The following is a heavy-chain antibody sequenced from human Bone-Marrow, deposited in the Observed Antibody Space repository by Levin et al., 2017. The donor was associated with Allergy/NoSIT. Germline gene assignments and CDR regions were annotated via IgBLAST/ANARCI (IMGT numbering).Heavy chain of an antibody. V-gene: IGHV4-59*01. CDR1: GGSISSYY. CDR2: IYYSGST. J-gene: IGHJ6*02. Sequence: SETLSLTCTVSGGSISSYYWSWIRQPPGKGLEWIGYIYYSGSTNYNPSLKSRVTISVDTSKNQFSLKLSSVTAADTAVYYCARETFIAAAGTGGRPFYDYDGMDVWGQGTTVTVSS. CDR3: ARETFIAAAGTGGRPFYDYDGMDV. D-gene: IGHD6-13*01.